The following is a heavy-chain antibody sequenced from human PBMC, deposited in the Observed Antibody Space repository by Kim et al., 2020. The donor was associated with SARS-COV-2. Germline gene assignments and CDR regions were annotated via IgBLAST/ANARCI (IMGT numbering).Heavy chain of an antibody. J-gene: IGHJ6*03. V-gene: IGHV3-7*01. CDR2: INQDGTER. CDR1: GFTLATSG. CDR3: ARLRQGYANHFSFFYVDV. Sequence: GGSLRLSCAVSGFTLATSGMTWVRQVPGKGLGWVANINQDGTERHYADPAKGRFTISTDISKNSLYLHMDRLRVDDTAVYYCARLRQGYANHFSFFYVDV. D-gene: IGHD5-12*01.